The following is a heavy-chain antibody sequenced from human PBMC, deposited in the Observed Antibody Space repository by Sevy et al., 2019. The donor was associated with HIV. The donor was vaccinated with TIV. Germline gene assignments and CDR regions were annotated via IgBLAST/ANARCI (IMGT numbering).Heavy chain of an antibody. Sequence: GGSLRLSCAASGFTFSDYYMSWIRQAPGKGLEWVSYISSSGSTIYYADSVKGRFTISRDNAKNSLYLQMNSLRAEDTAVYYCAKGIDRSVHKFDYWGQGTLVTVSS. CDR3: AKGIDRSVHKFDY. CDR1: GFTFSDYY. V-gene: IGHV3-11*01. J-gene: IGHJ4*02. D-gene: IGHD2-15*01. CDR2: ISSSGSTI.